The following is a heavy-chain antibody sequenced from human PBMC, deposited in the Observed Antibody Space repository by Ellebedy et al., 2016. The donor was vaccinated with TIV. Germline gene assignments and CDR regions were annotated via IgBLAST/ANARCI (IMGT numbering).Heavy chain of an antibody. J-gene: IGHJ4*02. CDR2: ISGSGGST. V-gene: IGHV3-23*01. CDR3: ARAPNHSSGTKYYFDY. CDR1: GFTFSSYA. Sequence: GESLKISCAASGFTFSSYAMSWVRQAPGKGLKWVSAISGSGGSTYYADSVKGRFFISRDNSKNTLFLDMNSLRAEDTAAYYCARAPNHSSGTKYYFDYWGQGTLVTVSS. D-gene: IGHD1-26*01.